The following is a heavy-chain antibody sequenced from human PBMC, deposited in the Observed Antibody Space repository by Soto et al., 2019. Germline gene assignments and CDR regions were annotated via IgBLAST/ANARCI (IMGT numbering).Heavy chain of an antibody. Sequence: QVQLVESGGGVVQPGRSLRLSCAAPESMFRGYGMHWVRQAAGKGLDWVAIIRFDGSNIKNADAVMGRFTIARDNSKNMLYPELDRMRVTHPALYSFGSKVIARVAIRAYLVYLGEVTLGTVA. V-gene: IGHV3-33*01. D-gene: IGHD2-21*01. CDR1: ESMFRGYG. J-gene: IGHJ4*02. CDR3: GSKVIARVAIRAYLVY. CDR2: IRFDGSNI.